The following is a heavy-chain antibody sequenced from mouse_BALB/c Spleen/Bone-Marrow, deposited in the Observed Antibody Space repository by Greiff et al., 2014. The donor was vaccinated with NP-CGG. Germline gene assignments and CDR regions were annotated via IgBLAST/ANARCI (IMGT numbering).Heavy chain of an antibody. V-gene: IGHV14-3*02. Sequence: VQLQQSGAELVKSGASVKLSCTASGFNIKDTYMHWVKQRPEQGLEWIGRIDPANGNTKYDPKFQSKATITADTSSNTAYLQLSSLTSEDTAVYYCASYVYGYYFDYWGQGTTLTVSS. CDR2: IDPANGNT. D-gene: IGHD2-2*01. J-gene: IGHJ2*01. CDR3: ASYVYGYYFDY. CDR1: GFNIKDTY.